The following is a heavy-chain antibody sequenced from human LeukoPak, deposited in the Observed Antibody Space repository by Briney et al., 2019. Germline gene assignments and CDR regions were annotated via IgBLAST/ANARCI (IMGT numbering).Heavy chain of an antibody. J-gene: IGHJ6*03. D-gene: IGHD3-22*01. V-gene: IGHV3-74*01. CDR1: GFTFSSYW. CDR3: ARGVYYYDSSGYPTYYYYYYMDV. CDR2: INSDGSST. Sequence: PGRSLRLSCAASGFTFSSYWMHWVRQAPGKGLVWVSRINSDGSSTSYADSVKGRFTISRDNAKNTLYLQMNSLRAEDTAVYYCARGVYYYDSSGYPTYYYYYYMDVWGKGTTVTISS.